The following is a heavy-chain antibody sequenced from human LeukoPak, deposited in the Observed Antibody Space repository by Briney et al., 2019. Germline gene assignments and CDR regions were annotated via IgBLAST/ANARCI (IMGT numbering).Heavy chain of an antibody. CDR1: GFTFRSYA. CDR3: AKGVVPAASRLYGMDV. Sequence: GGSLRLSCAASGFTFRSYAMSWVRQAPGKGLEWVSAISGSGGSTYYADSVKGQITISRDNSKNTLYLQMNSLRAEDTAVYHCAKGVVPAASRLYGMDVWGQGTTVTVSS. CDR2: ISGSGGST. J-gene: IGHJ6*02. V-gene: IGHV3-23*01. D-gene: IGHD2-2*01.